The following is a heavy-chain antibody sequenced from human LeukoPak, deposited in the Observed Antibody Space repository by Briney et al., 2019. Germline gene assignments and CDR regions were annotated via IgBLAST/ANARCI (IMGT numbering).Heavy chain of an antibody. V-gene: IGHV4-34*01. CDR1: GGSFSGYY. D-gene: IGHD5-18*01. CDR3: ARSSGYSYGYPNY. J-gene: IGHJ4*02. CDR2: INHSGST. Sequence: PSETLSLTCAVYGGSFSGYYWSWIRQPPGKGLEWIGEINHSGSTNYNPSLKSRVTISVDTSKNQFSLKLSSVTAADTAVYYCARSSGYSYGYPNYWGQGTLVTVSS.